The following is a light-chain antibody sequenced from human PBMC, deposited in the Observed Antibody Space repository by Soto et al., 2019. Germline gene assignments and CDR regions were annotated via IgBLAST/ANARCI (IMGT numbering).Light chain of an antibody. J-gene: IGKJ3*01. CDR1: QDISNY. Sequence: DIQMTQSPSSLSASVGDRVTITCQASQDISNYLNWYQQKPGKAPKLLIYDASNLETGVPSRFSGSGSGTDFTFTISSLQPEDIAKYYCQQYDNLQTFGPGTKVDLK. CDR2: DAS. V-gene: IGKV1-33*01. CDR3: QQYDNLQT.